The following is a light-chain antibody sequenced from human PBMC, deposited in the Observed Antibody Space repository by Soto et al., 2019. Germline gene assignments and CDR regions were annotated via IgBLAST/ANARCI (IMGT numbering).Light chain of an antibody. J-gene: IGKJ2*01. CDR3: QQYGSSPYT. CDR1: QSIYINY. CDR2: GAT. V-gene: IGKV3-20*01. Sequence: EIVLTQSPGTLSLSPGERATLSCRASQSIYINYLAWYQHKPGQAPRLLISGATTRATGVPDRFRGSGSGTDFTLTISRLDPEDFAVYFCQQYGSSPYTFGQGTNVEIK.